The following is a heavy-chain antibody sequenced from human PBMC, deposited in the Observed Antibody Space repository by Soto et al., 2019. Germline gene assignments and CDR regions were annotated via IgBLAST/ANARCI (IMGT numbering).Heavy chain of an antibody. CDR3: ASQFSSSWYVERGYFDY. V-gene: IGHV4-61*08. Sequence: SETLSLTCTVSGDSISSGGYYWSWIRQHPGKGLEWIGYIYYSGSTNYNPSLKSRVTISVDTSKNQFSLKLSSVTAADTAVYYCASQFSSSWYVERGYFDYWGQGTLVTVSS. CDR2: IYYSGST. J-gene: IGHJ4*02. CDR1: GDSISSGGYY. D-gene: IGHD6-13*01.